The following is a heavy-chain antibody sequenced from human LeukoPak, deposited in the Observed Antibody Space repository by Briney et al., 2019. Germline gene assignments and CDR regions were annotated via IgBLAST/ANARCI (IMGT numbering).Heavy chain of an antibody. J-gene: IGHJ4*02. D-gene: IGHD1-26*01. CDR1: GFTFSSYG. CDR2: IRYDGSNK. V-gene: IGHV3-30*02. Sequence: PGGSLRLSCAASGFTFSSYGMHWVRQAPGKGPEWVAFIRYDGSNKYYADSVKGRFTISRDNSKNTLYLQMNSLRAEDTAVYYCAKESGEPYYFDYWGQGTLVTVSS. CDR3: AKESGEPYYFDY.